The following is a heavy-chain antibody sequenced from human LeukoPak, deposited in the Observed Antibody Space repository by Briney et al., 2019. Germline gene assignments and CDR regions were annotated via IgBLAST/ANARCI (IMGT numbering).Heavy chain of an antibody. CDR1: GFTFSNYW. V-gene: IGHV3-7*01. D-gene: IGHD5-12*01. Sequence: GSLRLSCAASGFTFSNYWMSWVRQAPGKGLEWVAHINQDGSEEHYMDSVKARFIISRDNAKNSLSLQMDSLRAEDTAVYYCGRDGGVSGYDLLDYWGQGTLVTVSS. CDR2: INQDGSEE. J-gene: IGHJ4*02. CDR3: GRDGGVSGYDLLDY.